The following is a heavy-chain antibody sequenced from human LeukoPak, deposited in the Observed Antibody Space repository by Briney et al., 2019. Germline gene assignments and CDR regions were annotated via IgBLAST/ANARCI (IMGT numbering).Heavy chain of an antibody. D-gene: IGHD5-24*01. Sequence: KPSETLSLTCTVSGGSISSSSYYWGWIRQPPGKGLEWIGSIYYSGSTYYNPSLKSRVTISVDTSKNQFSLKLSSVTAADTAVYYCARRSDGYRPFGAFDIWGQGTMVTVSS. J-gene: IGHJ3*02. CDR2: IYYSGST. CDR1: GGSISSSSYY. V-gene: IGHV4-39*01. CDR3: ARRSDGYRPFGAFDI.